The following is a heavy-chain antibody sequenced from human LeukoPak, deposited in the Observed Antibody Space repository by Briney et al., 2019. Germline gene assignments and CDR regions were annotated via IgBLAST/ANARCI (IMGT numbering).Heavy chain of an antibody. CDR2: INPSSGGT. V-gene: IGHV1-2*02. CDR1: GYTFTGYY. J-gene: IGHJ4*02. Sequence: ASVKVSCKASGYTFTGYYMHWVRQAPGQGPEWMGWINPSSGGTHYAQKYQGRVTLTRDTSISTAYMELSSLRSDDTALFYCARALYAAAHDYWGQGTLVTVSA. D-gene: IGHD2/OR15-2a*01. CDR3: ARALYAAAHDY.